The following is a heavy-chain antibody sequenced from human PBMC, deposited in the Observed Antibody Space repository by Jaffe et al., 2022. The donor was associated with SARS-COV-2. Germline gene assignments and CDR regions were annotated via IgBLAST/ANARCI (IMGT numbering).Heavy chain of an antibody. V-gene: IGHV3-49*05. D-gene: IGHD6-19*01. Sequence: EVQVVESGGGLVKPGRSLRLSCTTSGFTFGDYAVTWFRQAPGKGLEWVGFISKIASGETTEYAASVKDRFIISRDNSKSIAYLQMNSLETEDTAVYYCTRGGGWHDYWGQGTLVTVSS. CDR2: ISKIASGETT. CDR3: TRGGGWHDY. J-gene: IGHJ4*02. CDR1: GFTFGDYA.